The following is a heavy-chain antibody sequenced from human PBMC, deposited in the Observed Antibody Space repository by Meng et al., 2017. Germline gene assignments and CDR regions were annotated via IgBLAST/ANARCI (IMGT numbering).Heavy chain of an antibody. CDR1: GFTVSSNY. V-gene: IGHV3-53*01. CDR3: ARGRYGDYDPPLAYYFDY. CDR2: IYSGGST. D-gene: IGHD4-17*01. J-gene: IGHJ4*02. Sequence: GESLKISCEGSGFTVSSNYLSWVRQAPGKGLEWVSVIYSGGSTYYADSVKGRFTISRHNSKNTLYLQMNSLRAEDTAVYYCARGRYGDYDPPLAYYFDYWGQGTLVTVSS.